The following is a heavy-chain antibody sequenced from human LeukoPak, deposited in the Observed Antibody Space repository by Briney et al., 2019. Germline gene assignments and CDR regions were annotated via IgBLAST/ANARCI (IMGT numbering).Heavy chain of an antibody. V-gene: IGHV1-69*04. CDR1: GGTFSSYA. CDR2: IIPIFGIA. Sequence: SVKVSCKASGGTFSSYAISWVRQAPGQGLEWMGRIIPIFGIANYAQKFQGRVTITADKSTSTAYMELSSLRSEDTAVYYCARDSPSIVATIEAYYFDHWGQGTLVTVSS. CDR3: ARDSPSIVATIEAYYFDH. J-gene: IGHJ4*02. D-gene: IGHD5-12*01.